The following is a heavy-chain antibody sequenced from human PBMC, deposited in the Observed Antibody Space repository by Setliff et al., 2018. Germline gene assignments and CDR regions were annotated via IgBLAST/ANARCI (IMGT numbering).Heavy chain of an antibody. CDR2: IHISGST. CDR3: ARGAGWWDL. J-gene: IGHJ5*02. Sequence: SETLSLTCTVSGGSISSYYWSWIRQPPGKGLEWIGYIHISGSTNYNPSLKSRVTISVDTSKNQFSLKLSSVTAADTAVYSCARGAGWWDLWGQGTLVTVSS. V-gene: IGHV4-4*08. CDR1: GGSISSYY.